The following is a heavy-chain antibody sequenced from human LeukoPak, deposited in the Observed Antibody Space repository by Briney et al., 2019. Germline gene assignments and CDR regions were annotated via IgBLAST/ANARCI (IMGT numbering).Heavy chain of an antibody. CDR2: ISGSGGST. CDR1: GFTFSSYA. J-gene: IGHJ4*02. CDR3: AKDRLGGSYPTLFDY. Sequence: GGSLRLSCAASGFTFSSYAMSWVRQAPGKGLEWVSAISGSGGSTYYADSVKGRFTISRDNSKNTLCLQMNSLRAEDTAVYYCAKDRLGGSYPTLFDYWGQGTLVTVSP. D-gene: IGHD1-26*01. V-gene: IGHV3-23*01.